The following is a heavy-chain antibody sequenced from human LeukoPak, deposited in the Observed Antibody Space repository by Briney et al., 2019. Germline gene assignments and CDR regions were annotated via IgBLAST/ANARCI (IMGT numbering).Heavy chain of an antibody. V-gene: IGHV3-23*01. CDR2: ISGSGGST. CDR3: AKDRRLGSSSPFYYYYYMDV. D-gene: IGHD6-6*01. J-gene: IGHJ6*03. CDR1: GFTFDDYA. Sequence: GRSLRLSCAASGFTFDDYAMHWVRQAPGKGLEWVSAISGSGGSTYYADSVKGRFTISRDNSKNTLYLQMNSLRAEDTAVYYCAKDRRLGSSSPFYYYYYMDVWGKGTTVTVSS.